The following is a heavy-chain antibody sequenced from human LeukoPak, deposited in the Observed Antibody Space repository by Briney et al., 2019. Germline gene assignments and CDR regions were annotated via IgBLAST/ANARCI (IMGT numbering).Heavy chain of an antibody. CDR2: KGGGGTT. J-gene: IGHJ4*02. CDR1: GFTFNNYV. D-gene: IGHD6-19*01. CDR3: AKAGRPQAVAGWIYY. Sequence: GGSLRLSCAASGFTFNNYVMSWVRQAPGKGLEWVSAKGGGGTTYYAYYVKGRFTISRDTSKNTLYLQRNSLKAEDTAIYYCAKAGRPQAVAGWIYYWGQGTLVTVSS. V-gene: IGHV3-23*01.